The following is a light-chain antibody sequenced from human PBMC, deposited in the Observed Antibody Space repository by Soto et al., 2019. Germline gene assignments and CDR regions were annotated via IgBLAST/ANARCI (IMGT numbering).Light chain of an antibody. J-gene: IGLJ1*01. CDR3: SSYTAFTTYV. CDR1: NSDVGAYSY. CDR2: DVG. Sequence: LTQPASVSGCPGQSITISCTGTNSDVGAYSYVSWYQQYPGKAPKLLIYDVGARPSGISDRFSGSKSGNTASLTISGLQAEDEADYYCSSYTAFTTYVFGSGTKVTVL. V-gene: IGLV2-14*03.